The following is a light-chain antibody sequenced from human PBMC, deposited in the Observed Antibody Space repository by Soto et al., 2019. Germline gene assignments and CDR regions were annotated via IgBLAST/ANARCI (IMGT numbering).Light chain of an antibody. CDR3: SLYSRSSTYV. J-gene: IGLJ1*01. V-gene: IGLV2-14*01. CDR1: YSDVDCYDY. CDR2: EVS. Sequence: QSALAQPASVSGSPGQSITISCTGSYSDVDCYDYVSWYQQHPGKAPKLIIFEVSNRPSGVSYRFSGSKSATMASLTISGLQAEDEADYYCSLYSRSSTYVFGTGTKVTVL.